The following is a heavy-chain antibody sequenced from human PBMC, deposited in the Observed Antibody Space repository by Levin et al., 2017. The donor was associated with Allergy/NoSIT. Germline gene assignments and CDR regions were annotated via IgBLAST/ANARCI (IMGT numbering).Heavy chain of an antibody. CDR3: ARDRSSYRAGFDY. Sequence: ASVKVSCKASGGTFSSYAISWVRQAPGQGLEWMGGIIPIFGTANYAQKFQGRVTITADESTSTAYMELSSLRSEDTAVYYCARDRSSYRAGFDYWGQGTLVTVSS. V-gene: IGHV1-69*13. CDR1: GGTFSSYA. J-gene: IGHJ4*02. D-gene: IGHD3-3*01. CDR2: IIPIFGTA.